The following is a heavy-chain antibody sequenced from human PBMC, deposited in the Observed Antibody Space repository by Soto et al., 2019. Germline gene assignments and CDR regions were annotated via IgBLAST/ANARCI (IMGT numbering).Heavy chain of an antibody. Sequence: QVQLVQSGAEVKKPGASVKVSCKASGYTFTSYGISWVRQAPGQGLEWMGWISAYNGNTNYAQKLQGRVTMTTDTSTSTAYMELRSLRSDDTAVYYCAGWSGRSAVYYYYYGMDVWGQGTTVTVSS. CDR3: AGWSGRSAVYYYYYGMDV. CDR1: GYTFTSYG. V-gene: IGHV1-18*01. J-gene: IGHJ6*02. CDR2: ISAYNGNT.